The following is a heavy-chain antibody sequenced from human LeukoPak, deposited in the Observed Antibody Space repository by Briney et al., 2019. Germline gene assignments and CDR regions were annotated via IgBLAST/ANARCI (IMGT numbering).Heavy chain of an antibody. V-gene: IGHV1-69*13. J-gene: IGHJ3*02. CDR3: ARDWRPDAFDI. CDR1: GGTFSSYA. CDR2: IIPIFGTA. D-gene: IGHD6-6*01. Sequence: ASVKVSCKASGGTFSSYAISWLRQAPGQGLEWMGGIIPIFGTANYAQKFQGRVTITADESTSTAYMELRCLRSEDTAVYYCARDWRPDAFDIWGEGTRVTVSS.